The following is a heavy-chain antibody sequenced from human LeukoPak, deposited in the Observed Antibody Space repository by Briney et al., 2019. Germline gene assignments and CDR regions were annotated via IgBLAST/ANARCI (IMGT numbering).Heavy chain of an antibody. CDR3: ARGPSSYFYMDV. CDR2: ITANARSK. J-gene: IGHJ6*03. V-gene: IGHV3-64*02. Sequence: GGSLRLSCAGSGFAFSDYTMHWVRQGPGKGLEYVSAITANARSKYHADSVRGRFTISRDNSKDTLYLQMGSLRPEDTAVYYCARGPSSYFYMDVWGKGTTVTVSS. CDR1: GFAFSDYT.